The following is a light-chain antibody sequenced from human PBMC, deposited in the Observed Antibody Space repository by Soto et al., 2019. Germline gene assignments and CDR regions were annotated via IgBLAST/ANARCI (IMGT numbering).Light chain of an antibody. J-gene: IGKJ2*01. V-gene: IGKV1-39*01. Sequence: IHMTQSPSSLSASVGDRVTITCRASQRITTYLNWYQQKPGKAPKLLISTAATLQGGVPSRFSGSGSGTEFSLTITTLQPGDCATYVCQQSYSTPYTFGQGTKWEIK. CDR1: QRITTY. CDR2: TAA. CDR3: QQSYSTPYT.